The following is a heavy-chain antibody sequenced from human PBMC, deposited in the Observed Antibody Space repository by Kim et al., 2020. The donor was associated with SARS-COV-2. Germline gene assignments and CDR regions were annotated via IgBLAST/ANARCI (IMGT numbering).Heavy chain of an antibody. D-gene: IGHD7-27*01. CDR3: AREDGGTGDYNGMDV. V-gene: IGHV4-34*01. J-gene: IGHJ6*02. Sequence: PSLKRRVTISGDTSKNQFYLKLSSVTAADTAVYYCAREDGGTGDYNGMDVWGQGTTVTVSS.